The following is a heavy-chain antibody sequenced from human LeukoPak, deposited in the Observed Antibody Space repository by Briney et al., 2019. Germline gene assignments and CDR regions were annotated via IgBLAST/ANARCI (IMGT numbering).Heavy chain of an antibody. V-gene: IGHV1-69*06. D-gene: IGHD6-13*01. CDR1: GGTFSSYA. CDR2: IIPIFGTA. CDR3: ARERGLISAAGYYFDY. Sequence: SVKVSCKASGGTFSSYAISWVRQAPGQGLEWMGGIIPIFGTANYAQKFQGRVTITADKSTSTAYMELSSLRSEDTAVYYCARERGLISAAGYYFDYWGQGTLVTVSS. J-gene: IGHJ4*02.